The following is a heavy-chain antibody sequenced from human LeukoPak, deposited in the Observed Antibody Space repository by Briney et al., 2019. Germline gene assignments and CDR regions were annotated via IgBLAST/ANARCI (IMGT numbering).Heavy chain of an antibody. V-gene: IGHV3-48*03. D-gene: IGHD3-22*01. CDR1: GFTFSSYE. CDR2: ISSGGTTR. J-gene: IGHJ3*02. CDR3: ARDHDSSGFDAFDI. Sequence: PGGSLRLSCAASGFTFSSYEMNWVRQAPGKALEWVSYISSGGTTRFYADSVKGRFTISRDNAKNSLYLQMNSLRAEDTAVYYCARDHDSSGFDAFDIWGQGTMVTVSS.